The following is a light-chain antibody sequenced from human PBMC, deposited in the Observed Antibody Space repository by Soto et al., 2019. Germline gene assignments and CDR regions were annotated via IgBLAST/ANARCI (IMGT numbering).Light chain of an antibody. J-gene: IGLJ2*01. Sequence: QSVLTQPPSASETPGQRVTISCSGRSSNIGSNYVYWYQQLPGTAPKLLIYRNNQRPSGVPDRFSGSKSGTSASLAISGLRSEDEADYYCAAWDDSLSAVVFGGGTKLTVL. CDR1: SSNIGSNY. CDR3: AAWDDSLSAVV. CDR2: RNN. V-gene: IGLV1-47*01.